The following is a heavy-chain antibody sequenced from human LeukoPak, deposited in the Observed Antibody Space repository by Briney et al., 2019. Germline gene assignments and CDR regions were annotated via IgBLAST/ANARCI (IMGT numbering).Heavy chain of an antibody. Sequence: GGSLRLSCAASGFTVSSNYMSWVRQAPGKGLEWVSVIYSGGSTYYADSVKGRFTISRDSSKDTLYLQMNSLRAEDTAVYYCATPLDYYDRSDSHQGGDWGQGTLVTVSS. J-gene: IGHJ4*02. D-gene: IGHD3-22*01. CDR2: IYSGGST. CDR1: GFTVSSNY. V-gene: IGHV3-53*01. CDR3: ATPLDYYDRSDSHQGGD.